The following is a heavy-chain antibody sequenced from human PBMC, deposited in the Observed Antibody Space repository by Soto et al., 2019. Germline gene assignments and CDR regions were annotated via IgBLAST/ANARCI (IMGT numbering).Heavy chain of an antibody. D-gene: IGHD1-26*01. V-gene: IGHV3-23*01. CDR3: ARRGSGSYYDY. CDR1: GFTISSYA. J-gene: IGHJ4*02. CDR2: ISGSGGST. Sequence: EVQRLESGGGLVQPGGSLRLSCAAAGFTISSYAMRWVRQAPGKGLEWVSAISGSGGSTYYADSVKCRFTISRDNSKNTLYLQMNSLRAEDTAVYYCARRGSGSYYDYWGQGTLGSVSS.